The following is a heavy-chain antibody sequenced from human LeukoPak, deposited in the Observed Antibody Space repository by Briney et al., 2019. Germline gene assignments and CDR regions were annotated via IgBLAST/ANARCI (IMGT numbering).Heavy chain of an antibody. V-gene: IGHV3-23*01. CDR2: LIGSSGST. Sequence: GGSLRLSCAASGFTSTKYAMNWVRQAPGKGLEWVSVLIGSSGSTDYADSVKGRFTMPRDISKDTLFLQMNSLRAEDTAIYYCAKGAYDYIEIAYFDSWGQGTLVTVSS. D-gene: IGHD5-12*01. CDR3: AKGAYDYIEIAYFDS. CDR1: GFTSTKYA. J-gene: IGHJ4*02.